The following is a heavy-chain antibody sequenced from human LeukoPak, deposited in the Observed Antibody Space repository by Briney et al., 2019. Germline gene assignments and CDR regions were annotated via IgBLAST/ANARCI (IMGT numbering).Heavy chain of an antibody. CDR2: INSDGSST. Sequence: PGGSLRLSCAASGFTFSSYWMHWVRHAPGKGLVWVSRINSDGSSTSYADSVKGRFTISRDNAKNTLYLQMNSLRAEDTAVYYCASGYDFWSGYLGYWGQGTLVTVSS. D-gene: IGHD3-3*01. CDR1: GFTFSSYW. V-gene: IGHV3-74*01. J-gene: IGHJ4*02. CDR3: ASGYDFWSGYLGY.